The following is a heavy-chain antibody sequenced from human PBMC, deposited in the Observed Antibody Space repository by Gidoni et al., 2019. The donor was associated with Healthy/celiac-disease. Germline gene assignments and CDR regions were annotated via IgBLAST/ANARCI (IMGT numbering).Heavy chain of an antibody. CDR2: IIPIFGTA. J-gene: IGHJ6*02. Sequence: QVQLVQSGAEVKKPGSSVKVSCKASGGTFSSYAISWVRQAPGQGLEWMGGIIPIFGTANYAQKFQGRVTITADESTSTAYMELSSLRSEDTAVYYCARAEQWLVQSNYYGMDVWGQGTTVTVSS. CDR3: ARAEQWLVQSNYYGMDV. V-gene: IGHV1-69*01. CDR1: GGTFSSYA. D-gene: IGHD6-19*01.